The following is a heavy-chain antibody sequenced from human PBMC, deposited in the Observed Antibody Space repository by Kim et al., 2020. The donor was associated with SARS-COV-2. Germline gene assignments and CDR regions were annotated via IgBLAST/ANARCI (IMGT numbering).Heavy chain of an antibody. V-gene: IGHV1-69*04. CDR3: AILTGTYAFDI. CDR2: IIPIPGIE. D-gene: IGHD3-9*01. Sequence: SVKVSCKASGGTFSSYAISWVRQAPGQGLEWMGRIIPIPGIENYAQKFQGRVTITADKSTSTAYMELSSLRSEDTAVYYCAILTGTYAFDIWGQGPMVTVSS. J-gene: IGHJ3*02. CDR1: GGTFSSYA.